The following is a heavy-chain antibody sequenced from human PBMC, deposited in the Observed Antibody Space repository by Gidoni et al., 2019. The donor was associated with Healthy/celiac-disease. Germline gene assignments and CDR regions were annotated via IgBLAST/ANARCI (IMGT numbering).Heavy chain of an antibody. CDR3: ANYNY. J-gene: IGHJ4*02. CDR1: GFTFDDYA. D-gene: IGHD4-4*01. CDR2: ISWNSGSI. V-gene: IGHV3-9*01. Sequence: EVQLVECGGGLVQPGRSLSVSCAASGFTFDDYAMHWVRQAPGKGLGWVSGISWNSGSIGYADSVKGRFTISRDNAKNSLYLQMNSLRAEDTALYYCANYNYWGQGTLVTVSS.